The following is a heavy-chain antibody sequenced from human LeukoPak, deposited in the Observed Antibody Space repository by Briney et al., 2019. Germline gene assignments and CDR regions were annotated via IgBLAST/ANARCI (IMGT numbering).Heavy chain of an antibody. V-gene: IGHV1-69*04. CDR2: IIPILGIA. Sequence: SVKVSCKASGYTFTSYDINWVRQATGQGLEWMGRIIPILGIANYAQKFQGRVTITADKSTSTAYMELSSLRSEDTAVYYCARTRWLQSGGDYWGQGTLVTVSS. CDR1: GYTFTSYD. J-gene: IGHJ4*02. D-gene: IGHD5-24*01. CDR3: ARTRWLQSGGDY.